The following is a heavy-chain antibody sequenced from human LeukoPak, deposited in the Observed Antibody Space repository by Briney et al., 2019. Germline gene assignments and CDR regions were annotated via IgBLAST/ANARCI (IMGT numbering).Heavy chain of an antibody. CDR1: GFGFRTYS. CDR3: ARDPRSGGSFDI. Sequence: GGSLRLSCVGSGFGFRTYSMIWVRRAPGKGQDWISYISSSSGTIYYADSVKGRFTISRDNGRSSLYLQMNGLRDDDTAVYFCARDPRSGGSFDIWGQGTMVAVSS. J-gene: IGHJ3*02. D-gene: IGHD3-10*01. CDR2: ISSSSGTI. V-gene: IGHV3-48*02.